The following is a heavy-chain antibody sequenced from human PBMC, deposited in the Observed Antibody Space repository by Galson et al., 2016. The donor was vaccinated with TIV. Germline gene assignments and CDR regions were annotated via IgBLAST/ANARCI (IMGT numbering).Heavy chain of an antibody. J-gene: IGHJ6*02. CDR2: ISYYGSDK. Sequence: SLRLSCAASGFAFSTYAMHWVRQAPGKGLEWVALISYYGSDKYYAASVKGQFTISRDNSKNTLYLQMNNLRAEDTAVYYCARGDYPATVTTYYYYGMDVWGQGTTVTVSS. CDR1: GFAFSTYA. CDR3: ARGDYPATVTTYYYYGMDV. D-gene: IGHD4-11*01. V-gene: IGHV3-30-3*01.